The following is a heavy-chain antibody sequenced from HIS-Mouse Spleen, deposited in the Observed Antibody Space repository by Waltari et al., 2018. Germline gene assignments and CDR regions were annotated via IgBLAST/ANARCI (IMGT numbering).Heavy chain of an antibody. CDR2: ISYDGSNK. D-gene: IGHD6-19*01. CDR3: ARASVVGSGHFDY. Sequence: QVQLVESGGGVVQPGRSLRLSCAASGFTFSSYAMPWVSQAPGKGLEWVAVISYDGSNKYYADSVKGRFTISRDNSKNTLYLQMNSLRAEDTAVYYCARASVVGSGHFDYWGQGTLVTVSS. J-gene: IGHJ4*02. V-gene: IGHV3-30-3*01. CDR1: GFTFSSYA.